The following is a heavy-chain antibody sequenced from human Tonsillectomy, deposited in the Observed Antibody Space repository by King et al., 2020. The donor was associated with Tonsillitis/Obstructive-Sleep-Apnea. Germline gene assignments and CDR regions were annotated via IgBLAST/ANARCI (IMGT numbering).Heavy chain of an antibody. J-gene: IGHJ4*02. CDR2: IYPSDSDT. D-gene: IGHD5-24*01. V-gene: IGHV5-51*03. CDR1: GYTFTNYW. CDR3: ARSAVELATITIDY. Sequence: QLVQSGAEVKKPGESLKISCKGSGYTFTNYWIGWVRQMPGKGLEWMGIIYPSDSDTKYRPSFQGQVTISADKSISTAYLQWSSLKASDTAMYYCARSAVELATITIDYWGQGTLVTVSS.